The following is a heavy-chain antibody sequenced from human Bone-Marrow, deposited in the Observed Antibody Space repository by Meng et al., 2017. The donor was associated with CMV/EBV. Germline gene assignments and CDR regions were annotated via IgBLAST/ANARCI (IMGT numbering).Heavy chain of an antibody. J-gene: IGHJ6*02. D-gene: IGHD5-12*01. CDR1: GGSFSGYY. CDR2: IKHSGST. Sequence: TLSLTCAVYGGSFSGYYWSWIRQPPGKGLEWIGEIKHSGSTNYNPSLKSRVTISVDTSKNQFSLKLSSVTAPDTAVYYCARARKWATGYYYGMDVWGQGTTVTVSS. V-gene: IGHV4-34*01. CDR3: ARARKWATGYYYGMDV.